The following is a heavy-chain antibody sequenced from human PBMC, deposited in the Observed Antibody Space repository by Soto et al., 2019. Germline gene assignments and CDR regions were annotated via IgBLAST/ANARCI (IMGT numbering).Heavy chain of an antibody. Sequence: QVLLVESGGGVVQPGRSLRLSCSASGFTFSSYAVHWVRQAPGKGLEWVATISYDGSKKYYADSVKGRFTISRDNSKNTLSLQMDSLRAEDTAVYYCVNVASRPFDYWGQGTLVTVSS. CDR3: VNVASRPFDY. CDR2: ISYDGSKK. CDR1: GFTFSSYA. J-gene: IGHJ4*02. D-gene: IGHD6-6*01. V-gene: IGHV3-30*04.